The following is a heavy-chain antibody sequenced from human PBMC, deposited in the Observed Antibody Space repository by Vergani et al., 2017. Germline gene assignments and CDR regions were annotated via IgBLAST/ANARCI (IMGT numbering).Heavy chain of an antibody. CDR1: GGSISSSSYY. CDR2: IYYSGST. D-gene: IGHD6-19*01. CDR3: ARSRMLYSSGWYYFDY. J-gene: IGHJ4*02. V-gene: IGHV4-39*07. Sequence: QLQLLESGPGLVKPSETLSLTCTVSGGSISSSSYYWGWIRQPPGKGLEWIGSIYYSGSTYYNPSLKSRGTISVDTSKNQFSLKLSSVTAADTAVYYCARSRMLYSSGWYYFDYWGQGTLVTVSS.